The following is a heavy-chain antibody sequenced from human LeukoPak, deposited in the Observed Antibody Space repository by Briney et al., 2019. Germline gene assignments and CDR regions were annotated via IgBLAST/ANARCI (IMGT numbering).Heavy chain of an antibody. D-gene: IGHD2-15*01. CDR1: GFSFSSYW. CDR2: IKQDGSEK. CDR3: ARPLGYCSGGSCYPFNY. V-gene: IGHV3-7*01. J-gene: IGHJ4*02. Sequence: GGSLRLSCAASGFSFSSYWMSWVRQAPGKGLEWVANIKQDGSEKYYVDSVKGRFTISRDNAKNSLYLQMNSLRAEDTAVYYCARPLGYCSGGSCYPFNYWGQGTLVTVSS.